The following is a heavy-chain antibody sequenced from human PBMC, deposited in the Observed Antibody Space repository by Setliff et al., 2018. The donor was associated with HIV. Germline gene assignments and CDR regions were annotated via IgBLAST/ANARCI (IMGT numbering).Heavy chain of an antibody. CDR1: GNTFNNKY. V-gene: IGHV1-46*02. CDR2: INPTSGWT. D-gene: IGHD3-16*01. J-gene: IGHJ4*02. CDR3: AGDPGGFCTY. Sequence: GASVKVSCKASGNTFNNKYMYWVRQARGQGLEWMGIINPTSGWTSYAQKFQGRVTMTSDMSTNTVYMELTSLTSEDTAVYYCAGDPGGFCTYWGQGTLVTVS.